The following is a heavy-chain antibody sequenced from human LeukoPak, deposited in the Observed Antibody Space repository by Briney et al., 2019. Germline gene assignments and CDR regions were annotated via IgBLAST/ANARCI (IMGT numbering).Heavy chain of an antibody. CDR2: INPKSDGT. CDR3: ARDPPGTTAFDL. J-gene: IGHJ3*01. D-gene: IGHD1-1*01. V-gene: IGHV1-2*02. Sequence: ASVKVSCKASGYSFTSYYMHWVRQAPGQGLEWMGWINPKSDGTKYAQNFQGRVAMTWDTSISTAYMEVSRLTSDDTAMFYCARDPPGTTAFDLWGQGTMVTVSS. CDR1: GYSFTSYY.